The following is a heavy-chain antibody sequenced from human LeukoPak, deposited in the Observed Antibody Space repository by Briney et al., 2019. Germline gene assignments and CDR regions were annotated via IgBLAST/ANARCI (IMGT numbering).Heavy chain of an antibody. V-gene: IGHV4-39*07. Sequence: PSETLSLTCTVSGGSISSSSYYWGWIRQPPGKGLEWIGSIYYSGSTYYNPSLKSRVTISVDTSKNQFSLKLSSVTAADTAVYYCARGVWDYVWGSYRRNFDYWGQGTLVTVSS. J-gene: IGHJ4*02. CDR1: GGSISSSSYY. D-gene: IGHD3-16*02. CDR2: IYYSGST. CDR3: ARGVWDYVWGSYRRNFDY.